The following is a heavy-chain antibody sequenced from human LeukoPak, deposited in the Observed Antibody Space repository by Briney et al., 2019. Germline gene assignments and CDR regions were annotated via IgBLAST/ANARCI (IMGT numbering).Heavy chain of an antibody. CDR3: ARVIPGQWLVPSVFDY. CDR1: GGSISSYY. CDR2: IYYSGST. Sequence: SETLSLTCTASGGSISSYYWSWIRRPPGKGLEWIGYIYYSGSTNYNPSLKSRVTISVDTSKNQFSLKLSSVTAADTAVYYCARVIPGQWLVPSVFDYWGQGTLVTVSS. D-gene: IGHD6-19*01. J-gene: IGHJ4*02. V-gene: IGHV4-59*01.